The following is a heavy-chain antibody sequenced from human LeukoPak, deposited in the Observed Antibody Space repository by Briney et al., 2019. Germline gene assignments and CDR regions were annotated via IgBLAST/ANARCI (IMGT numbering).Heavy chain of an antibody. CDR3: ARESKLAPATGDFDY. V-gene: IGHV1-2*02. Sequence: ASVKVSCKASGYTFTGYYMHWVRQAPGQGLEWMGWINPNTGGTNSAQKFQGRVTMTRDTSINTAYMELSRLRSDDAAMYYCARESKLAPATGDFDYWGQGTLVTVSS. D-gene: IGHD1-14*01. J-gene: IGHJ4*02. CDR2: INPNTGGT. CDR1: GYTFTGYY.